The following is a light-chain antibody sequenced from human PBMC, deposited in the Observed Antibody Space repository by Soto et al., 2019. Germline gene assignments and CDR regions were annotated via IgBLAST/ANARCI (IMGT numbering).Light chain of an antibody. J-gene: IGKJ5*01. CDR3: QQAASFPIT. CDR1: QGIKNW. CDR2: TGS. Sequence: DIQITQSPSYLSSSVVERFTITCRASQGIKNWLAWYQQKPGKAPNLLIYTGSSLQSGVPSRFSGSGSGTDFTLTINSLQPEDFATYYCQQAASFPITFGQGTRLEIK. V-gene: IGKV1-12*01.